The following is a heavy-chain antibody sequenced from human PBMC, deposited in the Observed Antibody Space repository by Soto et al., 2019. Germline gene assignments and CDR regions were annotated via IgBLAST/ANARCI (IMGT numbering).Heavy chain of an antibody. D-gene: IGHD5-18*01. CDR3: ARDGVDTAMVSHWFDP. CDR2: IIPIFGTA. Sequence: SVKVSCKASGGTFSSYAISWVRQAPGQGLEWMGGIIPIFGTANYAQKFQGRVTITADESTSTAYMELSSLRSKDTAVYYCARDGVDTAMVSHWFDPWGQGTLVTVSS. J-gene: IGHJ5*02. V-gene: IGHV1-69*13. CDR1: GGTFSSYA.